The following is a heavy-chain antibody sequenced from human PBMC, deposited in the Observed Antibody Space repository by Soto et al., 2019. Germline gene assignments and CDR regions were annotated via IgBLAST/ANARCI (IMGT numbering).Heavy chain of an antibody. J-gene: IGHJ4*02. CDR1: GFTFSSYA. CDR3: AKDWYFGSTIFGLMFDY. V-gene: IGHV3-23*01. CDR2: ISGSGGST. D-gene: IGHD3-3*01. Sequence: EVQVLESGGGLAQPGGSLRLSCAASGFTFSSYAMSWVRQAPGKGLEWVSAISGSGGSTNYADSVKGRFTISRDNSKNTLYLQMNSLRAEDTAVYYRAKDWYFGSTIFGLMFDYWGQGTLVTVSS.